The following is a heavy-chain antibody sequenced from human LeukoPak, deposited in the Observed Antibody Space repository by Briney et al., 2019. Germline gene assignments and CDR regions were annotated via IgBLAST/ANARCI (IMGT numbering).Heavy chain of an antibody. V-gene: IGHV1-18*01. D-gene: IGHD3-3*01. CDR1: GYTFTSYG. Sequence: ASVKVSCKASGYTFTSYGISWVRQAPGQGLEWMGWISAYNGNTNYAQKLQGRVTMTTDTSTSTAYMELRSLRSDDTAVYYCARSPYYDFRSGYYTKDYWGQGTLVTVSS. CDR2: ISAYNGNT. J-gene: IGHJ4*02. CDR3: ARSPYYDFRSGYYTKDY.